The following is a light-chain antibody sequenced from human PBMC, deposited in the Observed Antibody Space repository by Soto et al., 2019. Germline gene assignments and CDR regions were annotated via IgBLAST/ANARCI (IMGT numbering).Light chain of an antibody. CDR1: SSNIGSNY. CDR2: RNN. CDR3: AGWDDSLSGVV. V-gene: IGLV1-47*01. Sequence: QSVLTQPPSASGTPGQRVTISCSGSSSNIGSNYVFWYQHLPGTAPKLLIYRNNQRPSGVPDRFSGSKSGTSASLAISGRRSEEETDYYCAGWDDSLSGVVFGGGTKLTVL. J-gene: IGLJ2*01.